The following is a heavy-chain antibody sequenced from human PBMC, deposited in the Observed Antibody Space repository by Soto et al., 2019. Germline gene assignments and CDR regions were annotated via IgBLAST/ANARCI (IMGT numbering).Heavy chain of an antibody. D-gene: IGHD3-22*01. CDR2: IYYSGST. CDR3: ARVGYYYDSSGYYLSLYFDY. J-gene: IGHJ4*02. CDR1: GGSISSYY. V-gene: IGHV4-59*01. Sequence: PSETLSLTCTVSGGSISSYYWSWIRQPPGKGLEWIGYIYYSGSTNYNPSLKSRVTISVDTPKNQFSLKLSSVTAADTAVYYCARVGYYYDSSGYYLSLYFDYWGQGTLVTVSS.